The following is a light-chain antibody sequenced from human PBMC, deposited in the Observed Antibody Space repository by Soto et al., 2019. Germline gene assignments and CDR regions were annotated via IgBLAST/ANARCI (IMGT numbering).Light chain of an antibody. CDR1: SSDVGGYNY. CDR2: EVT. CDR3: GSYTRSTGYV. V-gene: IGLV2-14*01. Sequence: QSVLTQPASVSGSPGQSITISCTGTSSDVGGYNYVSWYQLHPGKAPKLILYEVTNRPSGVSDRFSGSTSGNTASLTISGHQAEDDDDYYCGSYTRSTGYVFGYGTKVTV. J-gene: IGLJ1*01.